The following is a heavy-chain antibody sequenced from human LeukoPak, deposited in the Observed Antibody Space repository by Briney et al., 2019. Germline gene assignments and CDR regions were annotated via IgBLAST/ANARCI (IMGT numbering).Heavy chain of an antibody. D-gene: IGHD4-17*01. CDR3: AKDPDYGDYVY. J-gene: IGHJ4*02. Sequence: GSLRLSCAASGFAFSSYAMSWVRQAPGKGLEWVSAISGSGGGTYYADSVKGRFTISRDNSKNTLYLQLNSLRAEDTAVYYCAKDPDYGDYVYWGQGTLVTVSS. V-gene: IGHV3-23*01. CDR1: GFAFSSYA. CDR2: ISGSGGGT.